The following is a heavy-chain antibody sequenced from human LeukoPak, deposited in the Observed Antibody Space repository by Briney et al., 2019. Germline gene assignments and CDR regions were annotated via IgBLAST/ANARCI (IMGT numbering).Heavy chain of an antibody. CDR1: GGSISSGGYS. CDR3: ARHYYDSSGYYPFDY. D-gene: IGHD3-22*01. J-gene: IGHJ4*02. Sequence: SETLSLTCAVSGGSISSGGYSWSWIRQPPGTGLEWIGYIYHSGSTYYNPSLKSRITISVDTSKNQFSLKLSSVTAADTAVYYCARHYYDSSGYYPFDYWGQGTLVTVSS. CDR2: IYHSGST. V-gene: IGHV4-30-2*01.